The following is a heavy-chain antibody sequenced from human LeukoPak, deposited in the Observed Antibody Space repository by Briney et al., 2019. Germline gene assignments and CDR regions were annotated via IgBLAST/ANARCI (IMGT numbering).Heavy chain of an antibody. CDR3: AREMATIKGYFDL. V-gene: IGHV3-21*01. Sequence: GGSLRLSCAASGFTFSSYSMNWVRQAPGKGLEWVSSISSSSSYIYYADSVKGRFTISRDNAKNSLYLQMNSLRAEDTAVYYCAREMATIKGYFDLWGRGTLVTVSP. CDR1: GFTFSSYS. CDR2: ISSSSSYI. J-gene: IGHJ2*01. D-gene: IGHD5-24*01.